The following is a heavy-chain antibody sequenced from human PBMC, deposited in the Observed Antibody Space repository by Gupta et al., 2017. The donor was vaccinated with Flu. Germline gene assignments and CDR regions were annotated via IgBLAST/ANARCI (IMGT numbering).Heavy chain of an antibody. Sequence: QVQLQESGPGLVKPSETLSLTCAVSGYSISSGYYWGWIRQPPGKGLEWIGSIYHSGSTYYNPSLKSRVTISVDTSKNQFSLKLSSVTAADTAVYYCARVRVVRPPSGHFDYWGQGTLVTVSS. CDR3: ARVRVVRPPSGHFDY. CDR1: GYSISSGYY. V-gene: IGHV4-38-2*01. CDR2: IYHSGST. J-gene: IGHJ4*02. D-gene: IGHD3-22*01.